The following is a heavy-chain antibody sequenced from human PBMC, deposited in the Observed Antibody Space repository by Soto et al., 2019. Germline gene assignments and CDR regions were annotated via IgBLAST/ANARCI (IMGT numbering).Heavy chain of an antibody. CDR2: ISGSGGST. J-gene: IGHJ3*02. CDR1: VFTFSSYA. Sequence: GGPVRLSCAASVFTFSSYAMSWVRQAPGKGLEWVSAISGSGGSTYYADSVKGRFTISRDNSKNTLYLQMNSLRAEDTAVYYCAKGEYDSSGYYQTDAFDIWGQGTMVTVSS. D-gene: IGHD3-22*01. V-gene: IGHV3-23*01. CDR3: AKGEYDSSGYYQTDAFDI.